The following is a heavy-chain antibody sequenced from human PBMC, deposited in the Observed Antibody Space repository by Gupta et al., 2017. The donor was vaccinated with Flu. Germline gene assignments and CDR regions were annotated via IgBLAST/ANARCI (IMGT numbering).Heavy chain of an antibody. J-gene: IGHJ3*02. Sequence: QVQLQESGPGLVKPSETLSLTCAVSGGSISGYYWSWVRQSPGKGLEWIGYIYYSGSTNYNRSLKSRVTMSVETSKNQFSLKLSSVAAADTAVYYCARKRGGLIHAFDIWGHGTLVTVSS. CDR3: ARKRGGLIHAFDI. D-gene: IGHD2-8*01. CDR1: GGSISGYY. CDR2: IYYSGST. V-gene: IGHV4-59*01.